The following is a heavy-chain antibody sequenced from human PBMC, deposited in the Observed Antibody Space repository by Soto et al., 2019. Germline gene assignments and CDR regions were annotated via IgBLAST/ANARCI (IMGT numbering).Heavy chain of an antibody. CDR1: GFTFSSYS. Sequence: GGSLRLSCAASGFTFSSYSMNWVRQAPGKGLEWVSYISSSSSTIYYAHSVKGRFTISRDNAKNSLYLQMNSLRDEDTAVYYCASGAANCYDSSGYYWDYWGQGTLVTVSS. CDR3: ASGAANCYDSSGYYWDY. CDR2: ISSSSSTI. J-gene: IGHJ4*02. V-gene: IGHV3-48*02. D-gene: IGHD3-22*01.